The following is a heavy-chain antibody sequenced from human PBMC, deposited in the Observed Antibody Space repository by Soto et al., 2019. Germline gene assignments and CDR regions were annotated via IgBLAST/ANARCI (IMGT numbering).Heavy chain of an antibody. Sequence: GGSLRLSCAASGFTFSNSIINWVRQAPGQGLEWVSSISGSSDFLYYADSVKGRSTISRDTATNSRYLQMNSLRAEDTAVYYCATSTWYAFDIWGQGKMVTVSS. V-gene: IGHV3-21*01. CDR2: ISGSSDFL. CDR1: GFTFSNSI. J-gene: IGHJ3*02. CDR3: ATSTWYAFDI. D-gene: IGHD6-13*01.